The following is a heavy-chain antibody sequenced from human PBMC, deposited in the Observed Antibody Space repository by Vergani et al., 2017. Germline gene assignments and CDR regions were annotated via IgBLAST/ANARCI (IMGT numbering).Heavy chain of an antibody. CDR3: ARDQVVLLWFGESHDAFDI. Sequence: EVHLLESGGGQVEAGGSLRLSCVASGFTFSSYSMNWVRQAPGKGLEWVSSISSSSSYIYYADSVKGRFTISRDNAKNSLYLQMNSLRAEDTAVYYCARDQVVLLWFGESHDAFDIWGQGTMVTVSS. J-gene: IGHJ3*02. CDR2: ISSSSSYI. D-gene: IGHD3-10*01. CDR1: GFTFSSYS. V-gene: IGHV3-21*01.